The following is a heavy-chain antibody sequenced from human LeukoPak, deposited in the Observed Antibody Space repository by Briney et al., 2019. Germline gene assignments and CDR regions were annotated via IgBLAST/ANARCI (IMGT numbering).Heavy chain of an antibody. V-gene: IGHV3-23*01. CDR2: LSGSVDDT. D-gene: IGHD5-24*01. Sequence: GGSLRLSCTAYGFTFANYAMNWVREGPGEGVEWVSSLSGSVDDTSYADFVKGRFTISRDNSRDTLYLQMNRLRDEDTGVYSCARQFVDIWGQGTLVTVSS. CDR3: ARQFVDI. CDR1: GFTFANYA. J-gene: IGHJ5*02.